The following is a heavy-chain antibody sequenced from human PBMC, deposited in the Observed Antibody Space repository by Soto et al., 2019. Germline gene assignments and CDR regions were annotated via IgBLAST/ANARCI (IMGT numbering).Heavy chain of an antibody. D-gene: IGHD6-13*01. CDR3: VRADNSSPARGPNWFDP. V-gene: IGHV4-4*02. CDR1: GDSINSNNW. J-gene: IGHJ5*02. Sequence: QVQLQESGPGLVEPSGTLSLTCAVSGDSINSNNWWSWVRQTPGKGLEWIGETYHSGTTNYNPSLKSRVSISMDKTKNQFSLKVNSVTAADTAVYYCVRADNSSPARGPNWFDPWGQGTLVTVSS. CDR2: TYHSGTT.